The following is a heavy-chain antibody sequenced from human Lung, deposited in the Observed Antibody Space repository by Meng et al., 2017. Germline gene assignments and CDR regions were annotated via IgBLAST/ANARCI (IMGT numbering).Heavy chain of an antibody. J-gene: IGHJ4*02. CDR1: GGSFSDYY. D-gene: IGHD4-11*01. CDR3: ARGPTTMAHDFDY. Sequence: QGQLDQWGAGLLKPSETLSLPCVVSGGSFSDYYWSWIRQPPGKGLEWIGEINHSGSTNYNPSLESRATISVDTSQNNLSLKLSSVTAADSAVYYCARGPTTMAHDFDYWGQGTLVTVSS. CDR2: INHSGST. V-gene: IGHV4-34*01.